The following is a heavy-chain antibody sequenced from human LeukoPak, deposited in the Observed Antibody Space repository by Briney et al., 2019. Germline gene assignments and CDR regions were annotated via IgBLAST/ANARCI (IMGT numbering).Heavy chain of an antibody. CDR3: ARVGRLQYGDYVAFDY. J-gene: IGHJ4*02. CDR2: VSVSGTTM. CDR1: GFTFTDYY. Sequence: GGSLRLSCATSGFTFTDYYMSWIRQAPGKGVEWGSYVSVSGTTMYYADSVKGRFTLSRDNAKNSLYLQMNSLRAEDTAVYYCARVGRLQYGDYVAFDYWGQGTLVSVSS. D-gene: IGHD4-17*01. V-gene: IGHV3-11*01.